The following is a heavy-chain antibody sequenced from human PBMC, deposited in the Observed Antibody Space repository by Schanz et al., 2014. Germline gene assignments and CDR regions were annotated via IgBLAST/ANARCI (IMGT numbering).Heavy chain of an antibody. CDR1: GFIFNDYY. CDR2: ISRDGTTS. J-gene: IGHJ6*02. CDR3: ARYGFRKFGVVYGLAV. V-gene: IGHV3-11*01. Sequence: PGGSLRLSCAASGFIFNDYYMNWIRQAPGKGLEWLSYISRDGTTSYYADSVKGRFTISRDNAKNSLYLEMTSLRGEDTAVYYCARYGFRKFGVVYGLAVWGQGTTVTVSS. D-gene: IGHD3-3*01.